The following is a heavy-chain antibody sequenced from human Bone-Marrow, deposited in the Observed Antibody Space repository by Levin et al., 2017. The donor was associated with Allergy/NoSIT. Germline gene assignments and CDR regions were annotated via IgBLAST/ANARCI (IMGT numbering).Heavy chain of an antibody. V-gene: IGHV1-69*04. Sequence: SVKVSCKASGGTFSSYAISWVRQAPGQGLEWMGRIIPILGIANYAQKFQGRVTITADKSTSTAYMELSSLRSEDTAVYYCARDGKWRWLQSTRYDGMDVWGQGTTVTVSS. J-gene: IGHJ6*02. CDR3: ARDGKWRWLQSTRYDGMDV. D-gene: IGHD5-24*01. CDR2: IIPILGIA. CDR1: GGTFSSYA.